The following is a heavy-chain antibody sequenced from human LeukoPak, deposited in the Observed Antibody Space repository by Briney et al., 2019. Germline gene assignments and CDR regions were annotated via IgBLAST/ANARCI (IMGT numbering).Heavy chain of an antibody. J-gene: IGHJ4*02. CDR1: GFTFNTYG. CDR2: IWFDGSVK. Sequence: GGSLRLSCAASGFTFNTYGMHWVRQAPGKGLEWVAAIWFDGSVKHYSDAVKGRFTISRDNSLNTLYLQMNSLRVEDTAVYYCAKDRYDSSGYYLSYFDYWGQGTLVTVSS. V-gene: IGHV3-33*06. D-gene: IGHD3-22*01. CDR3: AKDRYDSSGYYLSYFDY.